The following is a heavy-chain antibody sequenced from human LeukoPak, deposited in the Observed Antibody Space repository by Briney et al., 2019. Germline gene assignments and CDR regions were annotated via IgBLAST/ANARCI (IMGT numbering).Heavy chain of an antibody. CDR3: ARDRETYYDILTGYYTLGDAFDI. CDR2: INRDGSST. J-gene: IGHJ3*02. D-gene: IGHD3-9*01. V-gene: IGHV3-74*01. Sequence: GGSLRLSCAASGFTFSSYAMSWVRQAPGKGLVRVSRINRDGSSTSYADSVKGRFTISRDNAKNTLYLQMNSLRAEDTAVYYCARDRETYYDILTGYYTLGDAFDIWGQGAMVTVSS. CDR1: GFTFSSYA.